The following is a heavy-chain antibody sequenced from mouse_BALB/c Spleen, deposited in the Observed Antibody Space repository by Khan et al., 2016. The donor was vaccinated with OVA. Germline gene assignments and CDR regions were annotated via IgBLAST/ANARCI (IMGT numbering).Heavy chain of an antibody. Sequence: QIQLVQSGPELKKPGETVKISCKASRYTFTNYVMNWVKQAPGKGLKWMGWMNTYTGEPTYSADFKGRFAFSLETSASTAYLQINNLKNEDTATYFCARGNRDFDYWGQGTTLTVSS. D-gene: IGHD2-1*01. V-gene: IGHV9-3-1*01. J-gene: IGHJ2*01. CDR1: RYTFTNYV. CDR2: MNTYTGEP. CDR3: ARGNRDFDY.